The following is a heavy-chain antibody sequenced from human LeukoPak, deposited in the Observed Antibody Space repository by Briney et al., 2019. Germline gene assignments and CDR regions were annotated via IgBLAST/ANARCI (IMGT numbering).Heavy chain of an antibody. CDR1: GFTVSNNH. Sequence: PGGSLRLSCAVSGFTVSNNHRNWVRQAPGRGLECVSVIYSDGATSYAGSVRGRFTISRDNSKNTLYLQMNTLRPEDTALYYCTRAYGGCGMDVWGQGTTVIVSS. J-gene: IGHJ6*02. V-gene: IGHV3-66*02. CDR2: IYSDGAT. D-gene: IGHD5-12*01. CDR3: TRAYGGCGMDV.